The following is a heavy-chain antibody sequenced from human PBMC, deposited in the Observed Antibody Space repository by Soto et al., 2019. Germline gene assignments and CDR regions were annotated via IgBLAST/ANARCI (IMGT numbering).Heavy chain of an antibody. Sequence: DVQLVESGGGLIQPGESLRLSCVAFGLTVSGTKYVAWVRQAPGKGLEWVSALYDVFGSFYADSVKGRFTTSSDRSRSTVYLQMNDVRPDDTAVYYCASWREREHAFDVWGQGTAVIVSP. CDR2: LYDVFGS. D-gene: IGHD1-1*01. CDR1: GLTVSGTKY. V-gene: IGHV3-53*01. CDR3: ASWREREHAFDV. J-gene: IGHJ3*01.